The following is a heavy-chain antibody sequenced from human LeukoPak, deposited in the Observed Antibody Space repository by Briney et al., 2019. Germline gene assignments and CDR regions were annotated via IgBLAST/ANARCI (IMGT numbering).Heavy chain of an antibody. D-gene: IGHD4-17*01. CDR2: INHSGST. Sequence: SETLSLTCAVYGGSLSGYYWNWIRQPPGKGLEWIGEINHSGSTNYNPSLKSRVTISVDTSKNQFSLDLSSVTPADTAIYYCARYGVPGHKWFDPWGQGTLVTVSS. V-gene: IGHV4-34*01. J-gene: IGHJ5*02. CDR1: GGSLSGYY. CDR3: ARYGVPGHKWFDP.